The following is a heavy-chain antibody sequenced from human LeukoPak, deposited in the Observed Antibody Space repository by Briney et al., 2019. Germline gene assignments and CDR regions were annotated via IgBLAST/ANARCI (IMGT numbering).Heavy chain of an antibody. J-gene: IGHJ4*02. CDR2: IYPSGGI. D-gene: IGHD3-22*01. CDR3: TREGYDRSGYFLDF. V-gene: IGHV4-59*12. Sequence: SETLSLTCAVSSGSMTDSCRSWFRQAPGEGFEWLGFIYPSGGIEYSTAVRSLVSSSVATSRMEAAVRLRSVIASDPAVYYCTREGYDRSGYFLDFWGQGILVTVSS. CDR1: SGSMTDSC.